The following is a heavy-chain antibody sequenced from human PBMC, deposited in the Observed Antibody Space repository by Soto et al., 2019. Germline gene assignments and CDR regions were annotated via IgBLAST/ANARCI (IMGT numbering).Heavy chain of an antibody. CDR3: ARESYSYGDTYYYYGMDV. V-gene: IGHV3-33*01. D-gene: IGHD5-18*01. CDR2: IWYDGSNK. Sequence: GGSLRLSCAASGFTFSSYGMHWVRQAPGKGLEWVAVIWYDGSNKYYADSVKGRFTISRDNSKNTLYLQMNSLRAEDTAVYYCARESYSYGDTYYYYGMDVWGQGTTVTVSS. J-gene: IGHJ6*02. CDR1: GFTFSSYG.